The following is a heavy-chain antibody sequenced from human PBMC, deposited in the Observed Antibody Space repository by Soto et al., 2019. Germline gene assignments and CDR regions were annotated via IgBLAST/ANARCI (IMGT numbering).Heavy chain of an antibody. V-gene: IGHV3-30*18. J-gene: IGHJ5*02. CDR1: GFTFSSYG. CDR3: AKDQEDIVVVPAATRYNWFDP. Sequence: QVQLVESGGGVVQPGRSLRLSCAASGFTFSSYGMHWVRQAPGKGLEWVAVISYDGSNKYYADSVKGRFTIARDNSKNTLYLQMNSLRAEDTAVYYCAKDQEDIVVVPAATRYNWFDPWGQGTLVPVSS. CDR2: ISYDGSNK. D-gene: IGHD2-2*01.